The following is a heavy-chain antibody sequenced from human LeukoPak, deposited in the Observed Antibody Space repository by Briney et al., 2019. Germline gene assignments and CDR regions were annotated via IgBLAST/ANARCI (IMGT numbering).Heavy chain of an antibody. CDR3: ASSSGYSYGPGDY. J-gene: IGHJ4*02. CDR2: ISAYNGNT. V-gene: IGHV1-18*04. CDR1: GYTFTGYY. D-gene: IGHD5-18*01. Sequence: ASVKVSCKASGYTFTGYYMHWVRQAPGQGLEWMGWISAYNGNTNYAQKLQGRVTMTTDTSTSTAYMELRSLRSDDTAAYYCASSSGYSYGPGDYWGQGTLVTVSS.